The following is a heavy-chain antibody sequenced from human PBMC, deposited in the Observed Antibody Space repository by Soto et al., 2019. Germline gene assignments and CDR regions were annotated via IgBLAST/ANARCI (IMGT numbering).Heavy chain of an antibody. V-gene: IGHV4-31*03. CDR2: IYYTGST. CDR1: CGSASSADHY. J-gene: IGHJ5*02. CDR3: ARANSVSGGSWFDP. D-gene: IGHD1-26*01. Sequence: SETLCLTCTVSCGSASSADHYWSWIRQHPGKGLEWIVYIYYTGSTYYNPSLKSRVSISVDTSKNQFSLKLSSLTAADTAMYYCARANSVSGGSWFDPWGQGTLVTVSS.